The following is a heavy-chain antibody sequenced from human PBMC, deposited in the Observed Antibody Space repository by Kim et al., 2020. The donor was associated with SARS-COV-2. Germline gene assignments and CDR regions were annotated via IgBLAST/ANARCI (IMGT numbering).Heavy chain of an antibody. CDR3: ARALVVPAAKVDY. J-gene: IGHJ4*02. Sequence: SNPSLKSRVTISVDTSKNQFSLKLSSVTAADTAVYYCARALVVPAAKVDYWGQGTLVTVSS. D-gene: IGHD2-2*01. V-gene: IGHV4-31*02.